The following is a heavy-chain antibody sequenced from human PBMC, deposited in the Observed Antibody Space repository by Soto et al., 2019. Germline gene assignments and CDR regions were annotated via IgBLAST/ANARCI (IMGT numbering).Heavy chain of an antibody. D-gene: IGHD1-1*01. CDR1: GFTFSNYD. CDR3: AQRTPWCSLQPFGC. CDR2: ISAGGGST. V-gene: IGHV3-23*01. J-gene: IGHJ4*01. Sequence: PGGSLRLSCAASGFTFSNYDMSWVRQAPGKGLDWVSTISAGGGSTFYADSVKGRFTISRDNSKNTLYLQMNSLRVEGTAVYYCAQRTPWCSLQPFGCWGQGTQVTVSS.